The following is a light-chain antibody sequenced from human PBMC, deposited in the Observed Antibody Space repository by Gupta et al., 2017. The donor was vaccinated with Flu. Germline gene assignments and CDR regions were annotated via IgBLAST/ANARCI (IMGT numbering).Light chain of an antibody. J-gene: IGKJ1*01. CDR1: QSVDTW. CDR3: QQYNTFSLWT. V-gene: IGKV1-5*03. CDR2: RAS. Sequence: DIQMTQFPSTLSAAVGDRVTITCRASQSVDTWLAWYQQKPGKAPKLLIYRASTLESGVPSRFTGSGSGTEFTLTISSLQPDDFAIYYCQQYNTFSLWTFGQGTKVEIK.